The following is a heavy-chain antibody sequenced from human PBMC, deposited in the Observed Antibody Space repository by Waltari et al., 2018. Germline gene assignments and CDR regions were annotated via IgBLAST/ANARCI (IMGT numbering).Heavy chain of an antibody. CDR2: VHPSGST. V-gene: IGHV4-34*01. CDR3: ARGQDSAKIHF. D-gene: IGHD2-15*01. CDR1: GGSFSGHY. Sequence: QVQLHQWDAGLLKPSETLSLTCAIYGGSFSGHYKGWIRPPPGKGLEWIGEVHPSGSTDYNTSLKIRFTISVDTSKNQFSLNLSSVTSADTAIYYCARGQDSAKIHFWGQGTLVTVSS. J-gene: IGHJ4*02.